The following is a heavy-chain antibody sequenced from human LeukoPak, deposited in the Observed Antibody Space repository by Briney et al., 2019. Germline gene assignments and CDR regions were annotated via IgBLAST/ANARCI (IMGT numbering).Heavy chain of an antibody. J-gene: IGHJ4*02. D-gene: IGHD4-23*01. V-gene: IGHV4-39*01. CDR3: ARLSVVTLDY. Sequence: PSETLSLTCTVSGGSISSSSYYWGWIRQPPGKGLEWIGSIYYSGSTHYNPSLKSRVTISVDTSKNQFSLKLSSVTAADTAVYYCARLSVVTLDYWGQGTLVTVSS. CDR1: GGSISSSSYY. CDR2: IYYSGST.